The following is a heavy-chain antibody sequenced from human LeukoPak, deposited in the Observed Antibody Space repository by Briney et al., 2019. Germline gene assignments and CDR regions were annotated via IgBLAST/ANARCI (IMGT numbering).Heavy chain of an antibody. V-gene: IGHV3-7*01. D-gene: IGHD3-10*01. CDR1: GFTFSNYW. CDR3: ICDQDRRGGN. CDR2: INQDGSAK. J-gene: IGHJ4*02. Sequence: PGGSLRLSCAVSGFTFSNYWMNWVRQAPGKGLEWVGNINQDGSAKYYLDSVKGRFTISRDNAKNSLYLHMNGLRAEDTAMYYCICDQDRRGGNWGQGTLVTVSS.